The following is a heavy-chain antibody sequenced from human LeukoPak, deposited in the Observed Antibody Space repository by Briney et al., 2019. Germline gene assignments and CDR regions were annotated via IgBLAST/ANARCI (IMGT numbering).Heavy chain of an antibody. D-gene: IGHD6-19*01. Sequence: GGSLRLSRAASGFTFSSYWMHWVRQVPGKGLVWVSRINIDGSTTTYADSVKGRFTISRDNAKNTLYLQMNSLRAEDTALYYCARVGGPGWYGYWGQGTLVTVSS. V-gene: IGHV3-74*03. CDR3: ARVGGPGWYGY. J-gene: IGHJ4*02. CDR2: INIDGSTT. CDR1: GFTFSSYW.